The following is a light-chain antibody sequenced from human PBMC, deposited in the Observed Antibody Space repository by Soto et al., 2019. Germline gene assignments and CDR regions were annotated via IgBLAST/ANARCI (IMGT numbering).Light chain of an antibody. J-gene: IGKJ4*01. CDR1: QSVRSN. CDR2: GAS. Sequence: VVMTQSPATLSVSPGERATLSCRASQSVRSNLAWYLQKPGQAPRLLIYGASTRATGIPARFSGSGSGTEFTLTISSLQSEDFAVYYCQQYYNWPPLTFGGGTKVEIK. CDR3: QQYYNWPPLT. V-gene: IGKV3-15*01.